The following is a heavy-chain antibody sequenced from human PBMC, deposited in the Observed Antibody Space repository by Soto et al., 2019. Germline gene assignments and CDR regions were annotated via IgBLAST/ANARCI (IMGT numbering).Heavy chain of an antibody. Sequence: SETLSLTCAVYGGSFSGYYWSWIRQPPGKGLEWIGEINHSGSTNYNPSLKSRVTISVDTSKNQFSLKLSSVTAADTAVYYCARLSYSSGWSWFDPWGQGTLVTVSS. CDR2: INHSGST. V-gene: IGHV4-34*01. J-gene: IGHJ5*02. D-gene: IGHD6-19*01. CDR1: GGSFSGYY. CDR3: ARLSYSSGWSWFDP.